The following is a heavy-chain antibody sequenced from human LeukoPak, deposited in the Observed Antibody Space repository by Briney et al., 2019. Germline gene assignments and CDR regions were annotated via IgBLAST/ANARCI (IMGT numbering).Heavy chain of an antibody. V-gene: IGHV3-30*18. J-gene: IGHJ5*02. Sequence: GGSLRLSCAASGFTFSNYAMSWVRQAPGKGLEWVAVISYDGSNKYYADSVKGRFTISRDNSKNALYLQMNSLRAEDTAVYYCAKDRQQLSYTFDPWGQGTLVTVSS. D-gene: IGHD6-13*01. CDR3: AKDRQQLSYTFDP. CDR1: GFTFSNYA. CDR2: ISYDGSNK.